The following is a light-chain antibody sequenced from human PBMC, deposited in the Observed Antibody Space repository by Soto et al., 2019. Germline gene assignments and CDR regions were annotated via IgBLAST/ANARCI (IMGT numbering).Light chain of an antibody. Sequence: EIVMTQSPATLSVSPGERATLSCRASQYINTRLAWYQHRPGQAPRLLIYQTSIRAAGIPARFSASGTGTDFTLTISSLEPEDFAVYYCQQRSNWPLLTFGGGTKVDIK. CDR2: QTS. CDR1: QYINTR. V-gene: IGKV3-11*01. J-gene: IGKJ4*01. CDR3: QQRSNWPLLT.